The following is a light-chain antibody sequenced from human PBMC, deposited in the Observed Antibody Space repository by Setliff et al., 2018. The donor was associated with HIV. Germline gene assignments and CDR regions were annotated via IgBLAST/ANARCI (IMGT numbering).Light chain of an antibody. Sequence: QSALTQPPSASGSPGQSVTISCTGTSSDVGAYNYVSWYQQYPGKAPKLMIYEVSKRPSGVPDRFSGSKSGNTAPLTVSGLQVEDESDYYCSSYAGSNKNVFGTGTKVTVL. CDR1: SSDVGAYNY. CDR2: EVS. J-gene: IGLJ1*01. V-gene: IGLV2-8*01. CDR3: SSYAGSNKNV.